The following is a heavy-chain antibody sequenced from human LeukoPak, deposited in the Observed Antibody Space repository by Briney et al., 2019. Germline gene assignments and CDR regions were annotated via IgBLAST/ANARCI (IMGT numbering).Heavy chain of an antibody. CDR1: GGSISSGDYY. Sequence: PSETLSLTRTVSGGSISSGDYYWSWIRQPPGKGLEWIGYIYYSGSTYYNPSLKSRVTISVDTSKNQFSLKLSSVTAADTAVYYCARTRSKNYGGNSLFFYFDYWGQGTLVTVSS. D-gene: IGHD4-23*01. CDR2: IYYSGST. J-gene: IGHJ4*02. V-gene: IGHV4-30-4*01. CDR3: ARTRSKNYGGNSLFFYFDY.